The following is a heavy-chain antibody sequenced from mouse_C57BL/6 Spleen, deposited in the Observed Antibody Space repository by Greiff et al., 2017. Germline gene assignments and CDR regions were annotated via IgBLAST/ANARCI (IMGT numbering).Heavy chain of an antibody. CDR2: IRHKANGYTT. J-gene: IGHJ4*01. Sequence: EVKLMESGGGLVQPGGSLSFSCAASGFTFTDYYMSWVRQPPGKALEWMGFIRHKANGYTTEYSVSVKCRFTISRDNSQSILYLQMNALRAEDSATYYCAGSPVIYCGSDDYAMDYWGQGTSVTVSA. D-gene: IGHD2-2*01. V-gene: IGHV7-3*01. CDR3: AGSPVIYCGSDDYAMDY. CDR1: GFTFTDYY.